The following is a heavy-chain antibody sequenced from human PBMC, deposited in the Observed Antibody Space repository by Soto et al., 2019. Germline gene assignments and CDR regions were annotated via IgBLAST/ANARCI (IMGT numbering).Heavy chain of an antibody. CDR3: ARDNSRIELLGSLDY. Sequence: GGSLRLSCAASGFTFSSYWMSWVRQAPGKGLEWVANIKQDGSEKYYVDSVKGRFTISRDNAKNSLYLQMNSLRAEDTAVYYCARDNSRIELLGSLDYWGQGTLVTVSS. CDR2: IKQDGSEK. J-gene: IGHJ4*02. D-gene: IGHD2-15*01. CDR1: GFTFSSYW. V-gene: IGHV3-7*01.